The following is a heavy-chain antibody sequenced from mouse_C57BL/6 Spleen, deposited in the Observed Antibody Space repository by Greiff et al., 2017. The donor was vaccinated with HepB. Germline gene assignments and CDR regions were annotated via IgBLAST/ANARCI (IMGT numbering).Heavy chain of an antibody. Sequence: EVKLQQSGPGLAKPSQTLSLTCSVTGYSITSDYRNWIRKFPGNKLEYMGYISYSGSTYYNPSLKSRISITRDTSKNQYYLQLNSVTTEDTATYYCARWDYGSSYPGYFDVWGTGTTVTVSS. D-gene: IGHD1-1*01. V-gene: IGHV3-8*01. CDR2: ISYSGST. CDR1: GYSITSDY. CDR3: ARWDYGSSYPGYFDV. J-gene: IGHJ1*03.